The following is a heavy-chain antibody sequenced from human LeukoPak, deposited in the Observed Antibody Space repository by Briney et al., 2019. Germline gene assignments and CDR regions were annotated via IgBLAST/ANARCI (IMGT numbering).Heavy chain of an antibody. D-gene: IGHD3-22*01. V-gene: IGHV1-8*01. J-gene: IGHJ4*02. Sequence: GASVKVSCKASGFTFTTYDINWVRQATGQGLEWMGWMNPNSGNTDYAQKFQGRVTMTRNTAISTAYMELSSLRSEDTAVYYCARGFNYYDSSDHYYDLDHWGQGTLVTVSS. CDR1: GFTFTTYD. CDR2: MNPNSGNT. CDR3: ARGFNYYDSSDHYYDLDH.